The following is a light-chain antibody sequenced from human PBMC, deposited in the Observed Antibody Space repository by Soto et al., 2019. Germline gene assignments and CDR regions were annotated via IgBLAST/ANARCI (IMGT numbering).Light chain of an antibody. CDR2: KAS. CDR1: QSIGDA. V-gene: IGKV1-5*03. J-gene: IGKJ3*01. Sequence: DIQMTQSPSTLSASVGDRVTVTCRASQSIGDALAWYQQKPGKAPNLLISKASTLESGVPSRFSGSGSGTEFTLTISSLQPDDFAIYFCQQSYSLPLTFGPGTKVDV. CDR3: QQSYSLPLT.